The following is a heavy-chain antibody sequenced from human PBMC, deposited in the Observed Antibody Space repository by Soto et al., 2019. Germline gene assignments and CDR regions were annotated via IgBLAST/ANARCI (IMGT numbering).Heavy chain of an antibody. CDR2: VYYTGST. V-gene: IGHV4-59*01. J-gene: IGHJ4*02. CDR3: AKWFGGCRD. D-gene: IGHD3-10*01. Sequence: PSETLSLTCTVSGVSISTYYWSWVRQPPGKGLEWIGYVYYTGSTNYNPSLKSRVTMSLDTSKNQVALKMSSVTAADTAVYYCAKWFGGCRDWGQGTLVTVSS. CDR1: GVSISTYY.